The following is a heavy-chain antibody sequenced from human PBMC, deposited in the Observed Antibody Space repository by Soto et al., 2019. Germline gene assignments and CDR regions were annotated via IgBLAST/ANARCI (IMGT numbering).Heavy chain of an antibody. CDR2: IFSNDEK. CDR1: GFSLSNARMG. J-gene: IGHJ4*02. D-gene: IGHD3-22*01. CDR3: ARIPDYYDSSGYYDDY. Sequence: SGPTLVNPTETLTLTCTVSGFSLSNARMGVSWIRQPPGKALEWLAHIFSNDEKSYSTSLKSGLTISKDTSKSQVVLTMTNMDPVDTATYYCARIPDYYDSSGYYDDYWGQGTLVTVSS. V-gene: IGHV2-26*01.